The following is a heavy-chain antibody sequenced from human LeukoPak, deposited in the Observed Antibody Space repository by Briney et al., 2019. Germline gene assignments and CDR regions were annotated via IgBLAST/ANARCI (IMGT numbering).Heavy chain of an antibody. CDR2: IYSGGST. CDR1: GFTVSSNY. V-gene: IGHV3-66*01. D-gene: IGHD4-17*01. Sequence: GGSLRLSCAASGFTVSSNYMSWVRQAPGKGLEWVSLIYSGGSTYYADSVKGRFSTSRDYSKNTLYLQMNSLRAEDTAVYYCARGPYGDHSYFDYWGQGSLVIVSS. J-gene: IGHJ4*02. CDR3: ARGPYGDHSYFDY.